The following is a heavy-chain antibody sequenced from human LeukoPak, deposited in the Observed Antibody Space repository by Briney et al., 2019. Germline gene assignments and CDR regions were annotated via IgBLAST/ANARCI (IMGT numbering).Heavy chain of an antibody. CDR3: ARVLGVGYDGYGPDAFDI. D-gene: IGHD5-18*01. V-gene: IGHV3-7*04. J-gene: IGHJ3*02. Sequence: GESLRLSCAASGFTLSSYWMSWVRQAPGKGLEWVANIKQDGSEKSYVASVKGRFTSSRDNAKNSVFLQLNSRRVEDRALYYCARVLGVGYDGYGPDAFDIWGRGATVTVSS. CDR1: GFTLSSYW. CDR2: IKQDGSEK.